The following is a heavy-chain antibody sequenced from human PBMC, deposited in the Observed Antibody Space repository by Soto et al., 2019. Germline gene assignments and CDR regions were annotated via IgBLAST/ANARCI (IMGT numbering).Heavy chain of an antibody. CDR2: ISEASDYI. D-gene: IGHD2-15*01. CDR3: ARHRGGYSSPPA. Sequence: EVQLVESGGGLVKPGGSLRLSCAASGFTFSGYSMNWVRQSPGKGLEWVASISEASDYIFYADSVKGRFTISRENARNSLYLQMSSLRAEDTAVYYCARHRGGYSSPPAWGQGALVTVSS. CDR1: GFTFSGYS. J-gene: IGHJ5*02. V-gene: IGHV3-21*01.